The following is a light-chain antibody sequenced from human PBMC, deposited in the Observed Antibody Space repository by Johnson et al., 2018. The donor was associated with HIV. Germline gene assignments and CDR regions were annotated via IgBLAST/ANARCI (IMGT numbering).Light chain of an antibody. V-gene: IGLV1-51*02. CDR2: QNT. CDR1: SSNIGRNY. J-gene: IGLJ1*01. Sequence: QSVLTQPPSVSAAPGQMVTISCSGSSSNIGRNYVSWYQQLPGTAPKLLIYQNTWRPSWIPDRFSGSTSGASATLAITGLQTGAEADYYCGTWDRALSAHDVFGSGTKVTVL. CDR3: GTWDRALSAHDV.